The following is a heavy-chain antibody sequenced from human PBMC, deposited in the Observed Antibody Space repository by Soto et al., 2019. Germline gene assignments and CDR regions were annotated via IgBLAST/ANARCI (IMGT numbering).Heavy chain of an antibody. CDR2: IYPGDSDT. V-gene: IGHV5-51*01. CDR1: GYSFTSYW. D-gene: IGHD7-27*01. Sequence: GESLKISCKGSGYSFTSYWIGWVRQMPGKGLEWRGIIYPGDSDTRYSPSFQGQVTISAGKSISTAYLQWSSAKASDTAMYYCARATGDFIVYFDYWGQGTLVTVSS. J-gene: IGHJ4*02. CDR3: ARATGDFIVYFDY.